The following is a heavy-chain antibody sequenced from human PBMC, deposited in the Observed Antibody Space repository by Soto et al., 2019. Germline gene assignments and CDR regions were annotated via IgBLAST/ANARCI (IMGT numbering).Heavy chain of an antibody. J-gene: IGHJ4*02. CDR3: AAPGGGF. Sequence: SETLSLTCTVSGGSIRSRAYYWGWIRQPPGKGLEWIGGLYYSGSAYYNPSLKSRVSMSADTSKNQISLNLSSVTAADTAIYYCAAPGGGFWGQGTLVTVSS. V-gene: IGHV4-39*01. D-gene: IGHD3-16*01. CDR1: GGSIRSRAYY. CDR2: LYYSGSA.